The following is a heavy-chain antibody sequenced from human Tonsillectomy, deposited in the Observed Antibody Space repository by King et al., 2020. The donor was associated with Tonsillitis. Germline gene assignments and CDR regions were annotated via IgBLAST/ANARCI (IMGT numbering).Heavy chain of an antibody. CDR1: NGSISSDY. J-gene: IGHJ3*01. CDR3: ARGGSFYDSRGYSGLETFDV. CDR2: IYYTGGSS. Sequence: QVQLQESGPGLVKPSETLSLTCTVSNGSISSDYWSWIRQPPGKGLDWIGHIYYTGGSSSYNPSLKSRVTISVDTSKKQVSLKMSSVTDADTAVYYCARGGSFYDSRGYSGLETFDVWGQGTVVTVSS. V-gene: IGHV4-59*01. D-gene: IGHD3-16*01.